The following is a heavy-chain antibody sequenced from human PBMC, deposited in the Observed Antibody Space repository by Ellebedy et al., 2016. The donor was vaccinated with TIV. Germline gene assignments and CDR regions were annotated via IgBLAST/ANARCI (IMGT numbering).Heavy chain of an antibody. V-gene: IGHV4-39*01. CDR1: GGSISSTYY. D-gene: IGHD1-1*01. J-gene: IGHJ3*02. CDR3: ARQTMTGNVGRGFFDI. CDR2: IDYSGNV. Sequence: SETLSLTXTVSGGSISSTYYWGWIRQPPGKGLEWIGSIDYSGNVYYNPSPKSRVTISVDTSKNQFSLKLSSVTAADTAAYECARQTMTGNVGRGFFDIWGQGTMVTVSS.